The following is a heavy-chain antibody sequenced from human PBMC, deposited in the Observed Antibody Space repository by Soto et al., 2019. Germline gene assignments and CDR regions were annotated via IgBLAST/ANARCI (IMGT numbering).Heavy chain of an antibody. CDR3: ARESSGYYLGHIDY. D-gene: IGHD3-22*01. CDR2: IWYDGSKK. V-gene: IGHV3-33*01. Sequence: QVQLVESGGGVVQPGRSLRRSCAASGFTFSSYGMHWVRQAPGKGLEWVAVIWYDGSKKYYADSVKGRFTIARDNSKNTLYLQINSLRGEDTAVYYCARESSGYYLGHIDYWGQGTLVTVSS. J-gene: IGHJ4*02. CDR1: GFTFSSYG.